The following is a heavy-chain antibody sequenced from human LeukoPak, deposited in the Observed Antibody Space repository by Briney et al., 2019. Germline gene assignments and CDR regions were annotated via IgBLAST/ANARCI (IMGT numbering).Heavy chain of an antibody. V-gene: IGHV1-46*01. Sequence: ASVKVSCKASGYTFTNYYIHWVRQAPGQGLEWMGIINPTSGSTAYTQKSQGRVTMTRDTSTSTVYMELSSLRSDDTAVYYCARLGYYYDSLGHYDYWGQGTLVIVSS. D-gene: IGHD3-22*01. J-gene: IGHJ4*02. CDR2: INPTSGST. CDR3: ARLGYYYDSLGHYDY. CDR1: GYTFTNYY.